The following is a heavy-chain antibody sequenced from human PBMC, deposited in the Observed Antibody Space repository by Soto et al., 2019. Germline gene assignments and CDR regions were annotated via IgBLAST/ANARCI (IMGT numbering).Heavy chain of an antibody. CDR2: IYHSGST. D-gene: IGHD6-19*01. Sequence: SETLSLTCAVSGGSISRDNFCGNWIRQQGGKGLEWLGEIYHSGSTNYNPSLKSRVTISVDKSKNQFSLKLSSVTAADTAVYYCAILKQWLVLYYYYYGMDVWGQGTTVTVSS. CDR3: AILKQWLVLYYYYYGMDV. CDR1: GGSISRDNFC. V-gene: IGHV4-4*02. J-gene: IGHJ6*02.